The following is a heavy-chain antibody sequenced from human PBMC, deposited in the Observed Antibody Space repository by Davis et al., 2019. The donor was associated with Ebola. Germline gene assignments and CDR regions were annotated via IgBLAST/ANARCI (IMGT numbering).Heavy chain of an antibody. CDR1: GFTFSSYW. J-gene: IGHJ3*01. CDR2: TYSGGLS. CDR3: ASSFCGSDCFYAFDY. V-gene: IGHV3-53*01. D-gene: IGHD2-21*02. Sequence: GESLKISCAASGFTFSSYWMSWVRQAPGKGLEWVSLTYSGGLSYYADSVRGRFTVSRDRSRNTLFLQMKTVRPEDTAVYYCASSFCGSDCFYAFDYWGRGAAVTVSS.